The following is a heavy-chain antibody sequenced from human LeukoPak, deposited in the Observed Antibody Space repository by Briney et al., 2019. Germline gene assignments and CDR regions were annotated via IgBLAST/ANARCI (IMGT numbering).Heavy chain of an antibody. Sequence: GGSLRLSCAASGFTFSSYSMNWVRQAPGKGLEWVAVISYDGSNKYYADSVKGRFTISRDNSKNTLYLQMNSLRAEDTAVYYCAKSDTAMADYWGQGTLVTVSS. CDR1: GFTFSSYS. D-gene: IGHD5-18*01. CDR3: AKSDTAMADY. V-gene: IGHV3-30*18. CDR2: ISYDGSNK. J-gene: IGHJ4*02.